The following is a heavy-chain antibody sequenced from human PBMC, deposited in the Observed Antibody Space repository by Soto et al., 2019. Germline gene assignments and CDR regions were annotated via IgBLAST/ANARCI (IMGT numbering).Heavy chain of an antibody. J-gene: IGHJ2*01. CDR1: GFTFSSYS. CDR2: ISSSSSTI. D-gene: IGHD4-17*01. CDR3: AAAPDYGDWYFDL. Sequence: GGSLRLSCAASGFTFSSYSMNWVRQAPGKRVEWVSYISSSSSTIYYADSVKGRFTISRDNAKNSLYLQMNSLRAEDTAVYYCAAAPDYGDWYFDLWGRGTLVTVSS. V-gene: IGHV3-48*01.